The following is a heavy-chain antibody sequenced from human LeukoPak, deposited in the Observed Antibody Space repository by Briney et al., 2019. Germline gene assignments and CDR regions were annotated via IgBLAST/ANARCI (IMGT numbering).Heavy chain of an antibody. V-gene: IGHV3-33*01. CDR1: GFTFSSYG. D-gene: IGHD6-19*01. J-gene: IGHJ4*02. Sequence: PGRSLRLSCAASGFTFSSYGMHWVRQAPGKGLEWVAVICYDGSYEYYADSVKGRVTISGDNSKNTLYLQMNSLRAEDTAVYYCARDGYSSGRPTQYYFDYWGQGTLVTVSS. CDR2: ICYDGSYE. CDR3: ARDGYSSGRPTQYYFDY.